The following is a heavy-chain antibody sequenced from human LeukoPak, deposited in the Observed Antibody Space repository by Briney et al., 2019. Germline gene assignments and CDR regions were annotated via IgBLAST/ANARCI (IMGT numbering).Heavy chain of an antibody. CDR1: GGCISNYY. CDR3: ARQGGGFWYFDL. V-gene: IGHV4-59*08. Sequence: SETLSLTCTVSGGCISNYYWSWIRQPPGKGLEWIGYIYYSGSTNYNPSLKSRVTISVDTSKNQFSLKLSSVTAADTAVYYCARQGGGFWYFDLWGRGTLVTVSS. D-gene: IGHD6-25*01. CDR2: IYYSGST. J-gene: IGHJ2*01.